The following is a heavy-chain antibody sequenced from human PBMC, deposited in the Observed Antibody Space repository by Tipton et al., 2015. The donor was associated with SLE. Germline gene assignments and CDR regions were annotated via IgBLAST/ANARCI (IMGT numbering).Heavy chain of an antibody. CDR2: IHPYSGGT. D-gene: IGHD3-3*01. CDR3: ARDSPAVEWVLDY. J-gene: IGHJ4*02. CDR1: GYTFTGYY. Sequence: QSGPEVKKPGASLKVSCKASGYTFTGYYMDWVRQAPGQGLEWMGRIHPYSGGTNYAQKFHGRVSRTRDTSTSTAYMELRSLRSDDTVVYYCARDSPAVEWVLDYWGQGTLVTVSS. V-gene: IGHV1-2*01.